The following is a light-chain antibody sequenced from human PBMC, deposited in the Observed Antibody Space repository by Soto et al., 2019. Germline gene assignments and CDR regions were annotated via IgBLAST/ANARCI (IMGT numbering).Light chain of an antibody. Sequence: QSALTQPASVSGSPGQSITISCTGTSSDVGGYNYVSWYQQHPGKAPKLMIYDVSNRPPGVSNRFSGSKSGNTASLTTSGLQAEDESDYYCSSYTSSSTLVVFGGGTKVTVL. CDR2: DVS. J-gene: IGLJ2*01. V-gene: IGLV2-14*01. CDR1: SSDVGGYNY. CDR3: SSYTSSSTLVV.